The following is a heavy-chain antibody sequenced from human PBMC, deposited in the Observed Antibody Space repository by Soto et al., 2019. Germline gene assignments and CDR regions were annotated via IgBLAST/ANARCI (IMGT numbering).Heavy chain of an antibody. J-gene: IGHJ4*02. CDR2: INAGNGNT. CDR3: ARYTNSATPRAIVY. D-gene: IGHD1-1*01. V-gene: IGHV1-3*01. Sequence: ASVKASSKASGYTLTSYAMHCVRQAPGQRLEWMGWINAGNGNTKYSQKFQGRVTITRDTSASTAYMELSSLRSEDTAVYYCARYTNSATPRAIVYWGQGTLVTVS. CDR1: GYTLTSYA.